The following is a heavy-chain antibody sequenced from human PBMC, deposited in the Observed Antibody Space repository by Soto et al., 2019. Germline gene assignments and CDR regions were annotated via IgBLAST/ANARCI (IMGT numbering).Heavy chain of an antibody. D-gene: IGHD1-1*01. CDR3: ERLRIATNTYKWFDP. Sequence: PSETLSLTCSVSGAALNSGNYYWSWIRQVPGKGLEWIGHIYVTGAVYYNPSLRGRITISQDTSERQFSLNLRLVTAADTAVYYCERLRIATNTYKWFDPWGQGTLVTVSS. CDR2: IYVTGAV. V-gene: IGHV4-31*03. J-gene: IGHJ5*02. CDR1: GAALNSGNYY.